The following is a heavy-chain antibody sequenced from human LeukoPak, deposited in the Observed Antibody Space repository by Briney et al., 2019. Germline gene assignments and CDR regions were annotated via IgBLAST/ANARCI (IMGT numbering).Heavy chain of an antibody. CDR3: ARVAHYDSSGWPIKVFDY. CDR2: IYYSGST. Sequence: SETLSLTCAVYGGSFSGYYWSWIRQPPGKGLEWIGYIYYSGSTYYNPSLKSRVTISVDTSKNQFSLKLSSVTAADTAVYYCARVAHYDSSGWPIKVFDYWGQGTLVTVSS. D-gene: IGHD3-22*01. J-gene: IGHJ4*02. CDR1: GGSFSGYY. V-gene: IGHV4-34*09.